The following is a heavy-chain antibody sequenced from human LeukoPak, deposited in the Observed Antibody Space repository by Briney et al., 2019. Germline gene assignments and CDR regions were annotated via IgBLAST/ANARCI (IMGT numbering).Heavy chain of an antibody. Sequence: GGSLRLSCAASGFTFSNAWMNWVRQAPGKGLEWVGRIVSKTDGGTTDYAAPVKGRFTISRDDSKNALHLQINSLRTDDTAVYYCTRDPHRQFFDFWGQGTMVTVSS. CDR2: IVSKTDGGTT. J-gene: IGHJ3*01. CDR1: GFTFSNAW. CDR3: TRDPHRQFFDF. V-gene: IGHV3-15*04.